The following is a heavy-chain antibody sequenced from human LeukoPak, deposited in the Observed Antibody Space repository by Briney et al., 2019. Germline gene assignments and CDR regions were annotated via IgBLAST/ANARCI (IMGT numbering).Heavy chain of an antibody. J-gene: IGHJ5*02. D-gene: IGHD3-9*01. Sequence: PSETLSLTCAVYGGSFSGYYWSWIRQPPGKGLEWIGEINHSGSTNYNPSLKSRVTISVDTSKNQFSLKLSSVTAADTAVYYCARAQHLRYFDWSGNWFDPGGQGTLVTVSS. CDR2: INHSGST. V-gene: IGHV4-34*01. CDR3: ARAQHLRYFDWSGNWFDP. CDR1: GGSFSGYY.